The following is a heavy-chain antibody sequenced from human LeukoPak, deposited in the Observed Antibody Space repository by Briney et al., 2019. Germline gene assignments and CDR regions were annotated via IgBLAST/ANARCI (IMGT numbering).Heavy chain of an antibody. CDR1: GGSISSYY. D-gene: IGHD6-19*01. Sequence: PSETLSLTCTVSGGSISSYYWNWIRQPAGKGLEWIGRLYTSGSTDYNPALKSRVTMSGDTSKNQFSLKLSSVTAADTAVYYCARDWSSGWPADAFEIWGQGTMVTVSS. V-gene: IGHV4-4*07. CDR2: LYTSGST. CDR3: ARDWSSGWPADAFEI. J-gene: IGHJ3*02.